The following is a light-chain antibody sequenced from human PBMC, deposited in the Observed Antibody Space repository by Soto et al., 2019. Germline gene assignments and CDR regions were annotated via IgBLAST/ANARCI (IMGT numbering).Light chain of an antibody. CDR2: AVS. V-gene: IGLV2-14*01. CDR1: SSDVGSYNY. Sequence: QSALTQPASVSGSPGQSITISCTGTSSDVGSYNYVSWYQQYPGKAPKLMIFAVSNRPSGVSNRFSGSKSGNTASLTISGLQAEDEADYYCSSYTSSSTLVFGGGTKLTVL. J-gene: IGLJ2*01. CDR3: SSYTSSSTLV.